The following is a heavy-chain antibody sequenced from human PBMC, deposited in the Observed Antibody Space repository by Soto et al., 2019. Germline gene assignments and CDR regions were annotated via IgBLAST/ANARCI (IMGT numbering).Heavy chain of an antibody. J-gene: IGHJ5*02. CDR2: IYSGGST. D-gene: IGHD6-13*01. V-gene: IGHV3-66*04. CDR3: ARHPERIAQIGWFDP. Sequence: GGSLRLSCAASGVTVSSNYMSWVRQAPGKGLEWVSVIYSGGSTYYADSVKGRFTISRDNAKNSLYLQMNSLRAEDTAVYYCARHPERIAQIGWFDPWGQGTLVTVSS. CDR1: GVTVSSNY.